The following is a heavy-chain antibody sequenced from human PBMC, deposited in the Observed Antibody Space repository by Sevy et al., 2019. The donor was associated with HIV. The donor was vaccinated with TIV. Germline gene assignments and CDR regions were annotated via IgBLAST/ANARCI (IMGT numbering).Heavy chain of an antibody. J-gene: IGHJ4*02. D-gene: IGHD3-22*01. CDR3: AKAFSYYDSSGYYYALDY. V-gene: IGHV3-9*01. CDR1: RFTFDDYA. Sequence: GGSLRLSCAASRFTFDDYAMHWVRQAPGKGLEWVSGISWNSGSIGYADSVKGRFTISRDNAKNSLYMQMNSLRAEDTALYYCAKAFSYYDSSGYYYALDYWGQGTLVTVSS. CDR2: ISWNSGSI.